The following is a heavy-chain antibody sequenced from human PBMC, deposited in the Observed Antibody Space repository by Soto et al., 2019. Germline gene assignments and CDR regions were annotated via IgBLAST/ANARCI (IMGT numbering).Heavy chain of an antibody. CDR1: GGSISSYD. Sequence: SETLSLTCTVSGGSISSYDWSWIRQPPGKGLEWIGYIYYSGSTNYNPSLKSRVTISVDTSKNQFSLKLSSVTAADTAVYYCARVPTDSGSPYDYWGQGTLGTVSS. D-gene: IGHD1-26*01. CDR2: IYYSGST. J-gene: IGHJ4*02. V-gene: IGHV4-59*01. CDR3: ARVPTDSGSPYDY.